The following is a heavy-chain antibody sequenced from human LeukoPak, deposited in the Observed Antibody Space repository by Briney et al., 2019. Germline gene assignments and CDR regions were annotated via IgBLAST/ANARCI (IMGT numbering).Heavy chain of an antibody. Sequence: GGSLRLSRAASGFTFSSYAMSWVRQAPGKGLGWVSTISGSGGSTDYADSVKGRFTISRDNSKNTLYLQMNSLRAEDTAVYYCAKAYGSGWAPFDYWGQGTLVTVSS. D-gene: IGHD6-19*01. CDR2: ISGSGGST. CDR3: AKAYGSGWAPFDY. J-gene: IGHJ4*02. V-gene: IGHV3-23*01. CDR1: GFTFSSYA.